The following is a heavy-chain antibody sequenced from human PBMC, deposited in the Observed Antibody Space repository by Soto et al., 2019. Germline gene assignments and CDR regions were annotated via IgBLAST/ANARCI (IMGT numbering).Heavy chain of an antibody. Sequence: GGSLRLSCEASGFNFDDYAMHWVRQIPGKGLKWISGISWNSGSIDYADSVKGRFTISRDNANNSLYLQMNSLRGEDMVLYYCARPYSSSWPYYGLDVWGQGTTVTVSS. V-gene: IGHV3-9*03. CDR2: ISWNSGSI. CDR1: GFNFDDYA. J-gene: IGHJ6*02. D-gene: IGHD6-13*01. CDR3: ARPYSSSWPYYGLDV.